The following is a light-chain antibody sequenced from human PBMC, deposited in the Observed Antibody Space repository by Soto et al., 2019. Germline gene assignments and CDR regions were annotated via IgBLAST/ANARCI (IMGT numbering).Light chain of an antibody. CDR3: QQANSFPFT. V-gene: IGKV3-11*01. J-gene: IGKJ3*01. CDR1: QSVDSL. Sequence: EVVLTQSPATLSLSPGETVTLSCRASQSVDSLIAWYQQIPGRAPRLLIYDALNRATGIPARFSGSGSGTDFTLTISSLEPEDFATYYCQQANSFPFTFGPGTKVDIK. CDR2: DAL.